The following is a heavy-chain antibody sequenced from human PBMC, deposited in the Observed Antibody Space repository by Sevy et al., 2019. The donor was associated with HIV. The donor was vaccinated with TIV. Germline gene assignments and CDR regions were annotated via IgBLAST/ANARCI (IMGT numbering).Heavy chain of an antibody. CDR3: ARDGDVTIWPYYYYGMDV. Sequence: ASVKVSCKASGYTFTGYYMHWVRQAPGQGLEWMGRINPNSGGTNYAQKFQGRVTMTRDTSISTAYMELSRLRSDDTAVYYCARDGDVTIWPYYYYGMDVWGQGTTVTVSS. CDR2: INPNSGGT. J-gene: IGHJ6*02. CDR1: GYTFTGYY. V-gene: IGHV1-2*06. D-gene: IGHD3-9*01.